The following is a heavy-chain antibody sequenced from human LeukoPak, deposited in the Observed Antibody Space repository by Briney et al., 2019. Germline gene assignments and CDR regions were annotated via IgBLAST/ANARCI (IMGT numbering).Heavy chain of an antibody. V-gene: IGHV1-46*01. D-gene: IGHD6-6*01. J-gene: IGHJ5*02. CDR3: ARDQELAGGYNWFDP. CDR2: INPSGGST. CDR1: GYTFTSYY. Sequence: ASVKVSCKASGYTFTSYYMHWVRQAPGQGLEWMGIINPSGGSTSYAQKFQGRVTMTRDTSTSTVYMELSSLRSEDTAVYYCARDQELAGGYNWFDPWGQGTLVTVSS.